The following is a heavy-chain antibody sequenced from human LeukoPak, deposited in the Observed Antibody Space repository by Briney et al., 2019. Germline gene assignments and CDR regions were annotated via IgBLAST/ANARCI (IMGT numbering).Heavy chain of an antibody. Sequence: PSETLSLTCTVSDGSINNYYWTWIRQPPGKGLEWIGCIHYSGSTNYNPSLKSRVTISIGTSKNQFSLKLSSVTDADTAVYYCARRSDESWSGYYRWDDWGQGTLVTVSS. D-gene: IGHD3-3*01. J-gene: IGHJ4*02. CDR2: IHYSGST. CDR1: DGSINNYY. CDR3: ARRSDESWSGYYRWDD. V-gene: IGHV4-59*12.